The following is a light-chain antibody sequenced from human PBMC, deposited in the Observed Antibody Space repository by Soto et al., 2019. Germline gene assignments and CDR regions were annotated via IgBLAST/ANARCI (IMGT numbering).Light chain of an antibody. CDR1: QSISSW. Sequence: DIQMPQSPSTLSASVGDRVTITCRASQSISSWLAWYQQKPGKAPKLLIYDASSLESGVPSRFSGSGSGTEFTLTISSLRPDDFATYYCQQYNSYSTFGQGTKV. J-gene: IGKJ1*01. V-gene: IGKV1-5*01. CDR3: QQYNSYST. CDR2: DAS.